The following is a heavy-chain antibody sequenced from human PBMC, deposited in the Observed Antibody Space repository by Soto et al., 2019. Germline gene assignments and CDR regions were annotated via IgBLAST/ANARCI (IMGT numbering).Heavy chain of an antibody. CDR2: ISAYDGFT. J-gene: IGHJ4*02. Sequence: QVQLVQSGPEVRRPGASVKVSCTASGYNFNTDRVSWVRPAPGPGLEWMGFISAYDGFTAFAPSLHGRLTLTTDTSTKTAYMELRDFRSDDTAVYFCARDVLVFCSDAYCKSHFAYWGQGTLVTVAS. CDR3: ARDVLVFCSDAYCKSHFAY. D-gene: IGHD2-8*02. CDR1: GYNFNTDR. V-gene: IGHV1-18*01.